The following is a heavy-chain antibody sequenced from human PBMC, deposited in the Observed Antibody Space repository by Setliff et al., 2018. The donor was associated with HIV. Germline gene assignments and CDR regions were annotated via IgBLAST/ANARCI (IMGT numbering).Heavy chain of an antibody. D-gene: IGHD2-21*01. CDR2: IYYRGST. CDR1: GGSISSSGYY. V-gene: IGHV4-39*07. CDR3: ARALAYCGADCPEDAFDI. J-gene: IGHJ3*02. Sequence: SETLSLTCTVSGGSISSSGYYWGWIRQPPGKGLEWIGSIYYRGSTYYNPSLKSRVTISVDTSKNHFSLRLNSLTAADTAVYYCARALAYCGADCPEDAFDIWGQGTMVTVSS.